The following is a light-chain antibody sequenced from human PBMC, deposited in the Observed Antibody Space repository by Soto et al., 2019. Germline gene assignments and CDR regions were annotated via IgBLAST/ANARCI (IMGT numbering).Light chain of an antibody. CDR2: GAA. Sequence: EIVLTQSPGTLSLSPGERATPSCRANQSISHYLAWYQQKPGQSPRLLIYGAASRAIGIPDRFNGTGSETTFTLTISRLQPEDFALYFCQQYDASPFTFGPGTKVDI. CDR3: QQYDASPFT. V-gene: IGKV3-20*01. CDR1: QSISHY. J-gene: IGKJ3*01.